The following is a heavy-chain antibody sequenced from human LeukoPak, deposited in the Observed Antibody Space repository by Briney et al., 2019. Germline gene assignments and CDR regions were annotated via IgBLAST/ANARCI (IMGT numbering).Heavy chain of an antibody. J-gene: IGHJ4*02. CDR1: GYTFTSYG. CDR3: ARDLGASTVIFFDY. CDR2: ISAYNGNT. Sequence: ASVKVSCKASGYTFTSYGISWMRQAPGQGLEWMGWISAYNGNTNYAQKFQGRGTMTTDTSTSTAYMDLRSLRSDDTAVYYCARDLGASTVIFFDYWGQGTLVTVSS. V-gene: IGHV1-18*01. D-gene: IGHD4-17*01.